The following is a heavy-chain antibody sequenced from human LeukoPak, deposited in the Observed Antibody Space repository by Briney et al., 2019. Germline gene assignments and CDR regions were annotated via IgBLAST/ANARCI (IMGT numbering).Heavy chain of an antibody. Sequence: SVNVSCKASGGTSSSYAISWVRQAPGQGLEWMGRIIPILGIANYAQKFQGRVTITADKSTSTAYMELSSLRSEDTAVYYCAREVEMATTDAFDIWGQGTMVTVSS. CDR2: IIPILGIA. J-gene: IGHJ3*02. V-gene: IGHV1-69*04. CDR1: GGTSSSYA. CDR3: AREVEMATTDAFDI. D-gene: IGHD5-24*01.